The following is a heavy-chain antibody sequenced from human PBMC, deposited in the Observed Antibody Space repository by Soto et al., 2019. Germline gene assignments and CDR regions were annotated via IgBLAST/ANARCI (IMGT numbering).Heavy chain of an antibody. CDR1: GCSISSAAYY. CDR3: AREYTYGSNFFDC. Sequence: QVRLQESGPGLVKPSQTLSLTCTVSGCSISSAAYYWSWIRQHPGKGLEWLGYVSHSGSTYYNPSLKRRVIISVDTSTNQFSLSLTSVTAADTAVYYCAREYTYGSNFFDCWGQGALVTVSS. V-gene: IGHV4-31*03. J-gene: IGHJ4*02. CDR2: VSHSGST. D-gene: IGHD5-18*01.